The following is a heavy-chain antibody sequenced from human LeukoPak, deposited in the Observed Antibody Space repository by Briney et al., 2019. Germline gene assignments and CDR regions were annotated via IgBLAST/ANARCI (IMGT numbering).Heavy chain of an antibody. D-gene: IGHD2-2*01. CDR1: GGSISSYY. CDR3: ARGPCSSANCYWSLDH. CDR2: IYTSGST. Sequence: SDTLSLTCTVSGGSISSYYWSWIRQPAGKGLEWIGRIYTSGSTNYNPSLKSRVTMSVDTSKNQFSLKLSSVTAADTAVYYCARGPCSSANCYWSLDHWGQGTLVTVSS. J-gene: IGHJ5*02. V-gene: IGHV4-4*07.